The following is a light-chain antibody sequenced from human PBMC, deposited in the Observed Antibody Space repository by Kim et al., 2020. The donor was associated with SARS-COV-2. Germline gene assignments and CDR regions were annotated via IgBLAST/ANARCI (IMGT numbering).Light chain of an antibody. J-gene: IGKJ4*01. CDR1: QNVNSD. V-gene: IGKV3-15*01. CDR3: QQYNTWPPLT. CDR2: RAS. Sequence: VVTQSPATLSVSPGERLTLSCETSQNVNSDLAWHQQRPGQAPRLLIYRASTRATGIPARFSGSGSGTEFTLTISSLQSEDFAVYYCQQYNTWPPLTFGGGTKLEI.